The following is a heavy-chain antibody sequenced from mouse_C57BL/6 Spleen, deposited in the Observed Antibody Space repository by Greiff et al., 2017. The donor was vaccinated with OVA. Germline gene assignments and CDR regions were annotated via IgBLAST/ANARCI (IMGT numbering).Heavy chain of an antibody. Sequence: QVQLQQPGAELVKPGASVKLSCKASGYTFTSYWMHWVKQRPGQGLEWIGMIHPNSGSTNYNEKFKSKATLTVDKSSSTAYMQLSSLTSEDSAVYYCARGVTTVVDYFDYWGQGTTLTVSS. V-gene: IGHV1-64*01. J-gene: IGHJ2*01. CDR2: IHPNSGST. CDR3: ARGVTTVVDYFDY. CDR1: GYTFTSYW. D-gene: IGHD1-1*01.